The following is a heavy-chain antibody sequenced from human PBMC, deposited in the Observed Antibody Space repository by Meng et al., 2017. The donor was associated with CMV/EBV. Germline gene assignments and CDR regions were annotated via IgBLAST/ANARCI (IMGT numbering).Heavy chain of an antibody. Sequence: GESLKISCAASGFTFSSYSMNWVRQAPGKGLEWVSSISSSSSYIYYADSVKGRFTISRDNAKNSLYLQMNSLRAEDTAVYYCARGGDFWSGYSWSYYGMDVWGQGTTVTVSS. V-gene: IGHV3-21*01. D-gene: IGHD3-3*01. CDR1: GFTFSSYS. CDR3: ARGGDFWSGYSWSYYGMDV. CDR2: ISSSSSYI. J-gene: IGHJ6*02.